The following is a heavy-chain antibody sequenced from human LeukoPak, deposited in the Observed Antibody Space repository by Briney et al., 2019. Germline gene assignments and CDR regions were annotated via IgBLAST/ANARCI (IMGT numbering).Heavy chain of an antibody. D-gene: IGHD3-3*01. CDR3: ATINYDFWSGYYPPYDY. Sequence: ASVKVSCKASNYTFTSYGISWVRQAPGQGLEWMGGFDPEDGETIYAQKFQGRVTMTEDTSTDTAYMELSSLRSEDTAVYYCATINYDFWSGYYPPYDYWGQGTLVTVSS. V-gene: IGHV1-24*01. CDR2: FDPEDGET. J-gene: IGHJ4*02. CDR1: NYTFTSYG.